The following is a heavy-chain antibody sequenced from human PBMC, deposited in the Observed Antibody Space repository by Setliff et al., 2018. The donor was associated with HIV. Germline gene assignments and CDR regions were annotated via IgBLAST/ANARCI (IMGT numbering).Heavy chain of an antibody. CDR2: IWYDGNNK. D-gene: IGHD6-19*01. CDR1: GFTFSSYG. J-gene: IGHJ4*02. V-gene: IGHV3-30*02. Sequence: PGGSLRLSCAASGFTFSSYGMHWVRQAPGKGLEWVAVIWYDGNNKYYADSVKGRFTISRDNSKNMLYLQMNSLRAEDTAVYYCAKVGLRYTSGWYLAYWGQGTLVTVSS. CDR3: AKVGLRYTSGWYLAY.